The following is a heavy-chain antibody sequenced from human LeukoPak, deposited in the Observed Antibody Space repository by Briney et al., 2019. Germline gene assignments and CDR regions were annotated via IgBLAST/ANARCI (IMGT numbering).Heavy chain of an antibody. J-gene: IGHJ5*02. D-gene: IGHD3-3*01. CDR1: GGSFSGYY. CDR2: IYYSGST. V-gene: IGHV4-34*01. Sequence: PSETLSLTCAVYGGSFSGYYWSWIRQPPGKGLEWIGSIYYSGSTYYNPSLKSRVTISVDTSKNQFSLKLSSVTAAGTAVYYCARPNDFWSGWLWFDPWGQGTLVTVSS. CDR3: ARPNDFWSGWLWFDP.